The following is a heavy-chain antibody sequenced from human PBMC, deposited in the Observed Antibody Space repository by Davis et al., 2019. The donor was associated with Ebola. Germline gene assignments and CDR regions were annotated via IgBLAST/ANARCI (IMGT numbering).Heavy chain of an antibody. V-gene: IGHV1-18*04. CDR2: IITDNGNR. CDR3: VSGGIQIWSSHYLDY. Sequence: ASVKVSCKASGYTFTSYGISWVRQAPGQGLEWMGWIITDNGNRNYAQKFQGRVTMSTDTSTTTAYMELTCLRSDDTAVYYFVSGGIQIWSSHYLDYWGQGTLVTVSS. CDR1: GYTFTSYG. D-gene: IGHD5-18*01. J-gene: IGHJ4*02.